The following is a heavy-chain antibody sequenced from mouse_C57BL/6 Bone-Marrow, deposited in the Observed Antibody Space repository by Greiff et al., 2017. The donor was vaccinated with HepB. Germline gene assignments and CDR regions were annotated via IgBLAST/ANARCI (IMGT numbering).Heavy chain of an antibody. CDR2: ISYDGSN. J-gene: IGHJ4*01. Sequence: ESVPGLVKPSQSLSLTCSVTGYSITSGYYWNWIRQFPGNKLEWMGYISYDGSNNYNPSLKNRISITRDTSKNQFFLKLNSVTTEDTATYYCARDGYYGGYYAMDYWGQGTSVTVSS. CDR1: GYSITSGYY. D-gene: IGHD2-3*01. V-gene: IGHV3-6*01. CDR3: ARDGYYGGYYAMDY.